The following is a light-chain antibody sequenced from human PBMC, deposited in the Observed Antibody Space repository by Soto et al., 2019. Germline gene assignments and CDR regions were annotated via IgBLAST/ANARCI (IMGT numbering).Light chain of an antibody. CDR2: DAS. CDR3: QQYENYWT. V-gene: IGKV1-5*01. Sequence: DIQMTQSPFTLSASVGDRVTITCRASQTISSWLAWYQQIPGKAPKLLIYDASNLESGVPSRFSGSGSGTEFTLTISSLQPEDFAVYYRQQYENYWTFGQGTKVDIK. CDR1: QTISSW. J-gene: IGKJ1*01.